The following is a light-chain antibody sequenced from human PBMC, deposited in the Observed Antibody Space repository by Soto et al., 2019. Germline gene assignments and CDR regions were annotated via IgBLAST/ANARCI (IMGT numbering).Light chain of an antibody. CDR2: ATS. J-gene: IGKJ3*01. CDR1: QDISTY. Sequence: DIQLTQSPSFLSASIGDRVTIICRASQDISTYLAWYQQKPGKAPKLLIYATSTLQSGVPSRFSGSGSGTEFTLTISSLQPEAFATYYCQQVNSYPFTFGPGTKVDIK. CDR3: QQVNSYPFT. V-gene: IGKV1-9*01.